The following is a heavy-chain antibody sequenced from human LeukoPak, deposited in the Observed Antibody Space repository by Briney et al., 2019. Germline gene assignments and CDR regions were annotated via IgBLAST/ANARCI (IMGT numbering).Heavy chain of an antibody. CDR2: INQSGST. CDR3: AINSAWSSSSGINL. CDR1: GGSLSGYY. V-gene: IGHV4-34*01. D-gene: IGHD6-6*01. Sequence: SETLSLTCAVYGGSLSGYYRSWIRQPPGKGLEWVGEINQSGSTKYNPSLKRRVTLSVDTPSNHFSLKLYSGPPADTTVYFCAINSAWSSSSGINLWGQGTLVTVSS. J-gene: IGHJ4*02.